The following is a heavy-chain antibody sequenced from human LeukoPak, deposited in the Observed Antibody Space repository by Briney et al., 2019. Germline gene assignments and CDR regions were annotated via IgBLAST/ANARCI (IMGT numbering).Heavy chain of an antibody. CDR1: GXSVSNYY. CDR2: THTSGST. D-gene: IGHD5-18*01. V-gene: IGHV4-4*07. J-gene: IGHJ4*02. CDR3: ARGRWKAGMDTPYYFDY. Sequence: PSETLSLTCTVSGXSVSNYYWTWIRQPAGKGLEWIGRTHTSGSTNYNPSLKSRVTMSVDTSKNQSSLKLSSVTAADTAVYYCARGRWKAGMDTPYYFDYWGQGTLVTVSS.